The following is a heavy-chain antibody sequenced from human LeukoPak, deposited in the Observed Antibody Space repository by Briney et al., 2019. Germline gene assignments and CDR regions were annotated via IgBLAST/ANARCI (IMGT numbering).Heavy chain of an antibody. CDR3: APRVAASLSGGYFDY. Sequence: SETLSLTCAVYGGSFSGYYWSWIRQPPGKGLEWIGEINHSGSTNYNPSLKGRVTISVDTSKNQFSLKLSSVTAADTAVYYCAPRVAASLSGGYFDYWGQGTLVTVSS. J-gene: IGHJ4*02. D-gene: IGHD2-15*01. CDR2: INHSGST. V-gene: IGHV4-34*01. CDR1: GGSFSGYY.